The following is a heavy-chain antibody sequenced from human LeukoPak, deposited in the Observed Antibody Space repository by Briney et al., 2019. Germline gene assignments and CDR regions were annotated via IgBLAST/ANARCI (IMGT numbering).Heavy chain of an antibody. CDR1: GGSISSYH. Sequence: PSETLSLTCTVSGGSISSYHWTWIRQPAGKGLEWIGNIYNSRTTDYNPSLKSRVTMSVDTSKNHLSLNLSSVTAADTAVYYCARVKIGGYCSGGSCYPGGNWFDPWGQGTLVTVSS. J-gene: IGHJ5*02. V-gene: IGHV4-4*07. CDR3: ARVKIGGYCSGGSCYPGGNWFDP. CDR2: IYNSRTT. D-gene: IGHD2-15*01.